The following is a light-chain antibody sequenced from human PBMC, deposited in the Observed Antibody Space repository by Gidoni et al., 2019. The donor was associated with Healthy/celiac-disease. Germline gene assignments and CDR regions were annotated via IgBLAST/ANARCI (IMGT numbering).Light chain of an antibody. CDR3: QQANSFPRPT. V-gene: IGKV1-12*01. CDR2: AAS. Sequence: DIQMTQSPSSVSASVGDRFTITCRASQSISSWLAWYQQKPGKAPKLLIYAASSLQSGVPSRFSGSGSGTDFTLTISSLQPEDVATYYCQQANSFPRPTFGGGTKVEIK. J-gene: IGKJ4*01. CDR1: QSISSW.